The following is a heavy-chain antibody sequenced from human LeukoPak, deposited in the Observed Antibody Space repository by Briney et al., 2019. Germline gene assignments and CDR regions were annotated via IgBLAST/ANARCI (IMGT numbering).Heavy chain of an antibody. D-gene: IGHD2-15*01. CDR3: ARCGYCSGGSCYTYYMDV. Sequence: ASVKVSCKASGYTFTSNGISWVRQAPGQGLEWMGWISAYNGNTNYEQKLQGRVTMTTDASTSTAYMELRSLRSDDTAVYYCARCGYCSGGSCYTYYMDVWGKGTTVTISS. J-gene: IGHJ6*03. CDR1: GYTFTSNG. CDR2: ISAYNGNT. V-gene: IGHV1-18*01.